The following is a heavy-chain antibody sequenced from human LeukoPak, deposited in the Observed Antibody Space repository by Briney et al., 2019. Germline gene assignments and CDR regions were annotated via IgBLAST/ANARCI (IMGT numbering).Heavy chain of an antibody. J-gene: IGHJ4*02. Sequence: SETLSLTCTVSGDSISSGSYYWYWIRQPTGKGLEWIGRIYTRGTTNYNPSLKSRVAISVDTSKNQFSLKLSSVTAADTAVYYCARGYGYSSPRMFDYWGQGTLVTVST. CDR1: GDSISSGSYY. CDR3: ARGYGYSSPRMFDY. V-gene: IGHV4-61*02. CDR2: IYTRGTT. D-gene: IGHD6-19*01.